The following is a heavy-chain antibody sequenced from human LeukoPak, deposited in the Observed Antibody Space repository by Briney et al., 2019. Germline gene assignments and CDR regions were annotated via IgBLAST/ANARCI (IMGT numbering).Heavy chain of an antibody. CDR3: ARDRGIVVVPAAEYNWFDP. CDR2: ISSTSSYI. Sequence: GGSLRLSCAASGFTFSSYMNWVRQAPGKGLEWVSSISSTSSYIYYADSVKGRFTISRDNAKNSLYLQMNSLRADDTAVYYCARDRGIVVVPAAEYNWFDPWGQGTLVTVSS. CDR1: GFTFSSY. V-gene: IGHV3-21*01. J-gene: IGHJ5*02. D-gene: IGHD2-2*01.